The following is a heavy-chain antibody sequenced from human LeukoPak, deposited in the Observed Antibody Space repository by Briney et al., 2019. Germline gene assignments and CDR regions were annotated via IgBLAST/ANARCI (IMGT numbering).Heavy chain of an antibody. CDR1: GFTFSSYS. CDR2: ISSSGSTI. V-gene: IGHV3-48*04. CDR3: ARDYSSSWYGVYYYYYMDV. D-gene: IGHD6-13*01. J-gene: IGHJ6*03. Sequence: GGSLRLSCEASGFTFSSYSMNWVRQAPGKGLEWVSYISSSGSTIYYADSVKGRFTISRDNAKNSPYLQVNSLRAEDTAVYYCARDYSSSWYGVYYYYYMDVWGKGTTVTVSS.